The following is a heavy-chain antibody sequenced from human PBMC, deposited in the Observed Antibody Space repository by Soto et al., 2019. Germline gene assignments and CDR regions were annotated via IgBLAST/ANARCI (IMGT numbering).Heavy chain of an antibody. J-gene: IGHJ5*02. V-gene: IGHV4-59*01. CDR1: GDSISDNY. CDR2: MYYTGST. D-gene: IGHD3-22*01. Sequence: SETLSLTCTVSGDSISDNYWSWIRQPPGKTLEWIGYMYYTGSTNYNPSLKSRVTMSVDTSKNQFSLRLSSVTAADTAVYYCARDGGPDYYYDSSGYYYSWFDPWGQGTLVTVSS. CDR3: ARDGGPDYYYDSSGYYYSWFDP.